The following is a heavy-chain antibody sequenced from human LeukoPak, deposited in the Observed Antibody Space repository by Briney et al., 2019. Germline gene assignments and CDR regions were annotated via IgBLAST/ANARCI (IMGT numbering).Heavy chain of an antibody. J-gene: IGHJ4*02. Sequence: GGTLRLSCAASGITFSSYGMSWVRQAPGKGLEWVSAISGSGGSTYYADSVKGRFTISRDNSKNTLYLQMNSLRAEDTAVYYCAKASMGVRGVIITYFDYWGQGTLVTVSS. CDR3: AKASMGVRGVIITYFDY. CDR1: GITFSSYG. V-gene: IGHV3-23*01. CDR2: ISGSGGST. D-gene: IGHD3-10*01.